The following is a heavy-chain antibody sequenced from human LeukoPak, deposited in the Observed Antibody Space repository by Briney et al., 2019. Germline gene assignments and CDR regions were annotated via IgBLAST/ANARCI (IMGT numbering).Heavy chain of an antibody. CDR3: ASSFTVTTTIFDY. D-gene: IGHD4-17*01. CDR1: GFTFDDYA. Sequence: GGSLRLSCAASGFTFDDYAMHWVRQAPGKGLEWVSGISWNSGSIGYADSVKGRFTISRDNAKNSLYLQMNSLRAEDTALYYCASSFTVTTTIFDYWGQGTLVTVSS. CDR2: ISWNSGSI. J-gene: IGHJ4*02. V-gene: IGHV3-9*01.